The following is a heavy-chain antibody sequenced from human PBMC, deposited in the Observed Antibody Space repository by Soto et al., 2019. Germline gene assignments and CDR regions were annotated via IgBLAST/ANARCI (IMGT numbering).Heavy chain of an antibody. V-gene: IGHV4-61*01. D-gene: IGHD4-17*01. CDR2: IYYSGST. CDR3: ARVAGVEYGDYVDY. CDR1: GGSVSSGSYY. Sequence: QVQLQESGPGLVKPSETLSLTCTVSGGSVSSGSYYWSWSRQPPGKGLEWIGYIYYSGSTNYNPSLKSRVTISVDTSKNQFSLKLSSVTAADTAVYYCARVAGVEYGDYVDYWGQGTLVTVSS. J-gene: IGHJ4*02.